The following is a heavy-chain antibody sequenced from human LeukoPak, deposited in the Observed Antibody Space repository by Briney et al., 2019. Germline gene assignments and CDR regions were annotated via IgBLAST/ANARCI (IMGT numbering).Heavy chain of an antibody. Sequence: PGGSLRLSCTASGFTFGDYAMSWFRQAPGKGLEWVGFIRSKAYGGTTEYAASVKGRFTISRDDSKSIAYLQMNSLKTEDTAVYYCTRGGCSSTSCPYYYYYMDVWGKGTTVTVSS. J-gene: IGHJ6*03. CDR2: IRSKAYGGTT. CDR3: TRGGCSSTSCPYYYYYMDV. D-gene: IGHD2-2*01. V-gene: IGHV3-49*03. CDR1: GFTFGDYA.